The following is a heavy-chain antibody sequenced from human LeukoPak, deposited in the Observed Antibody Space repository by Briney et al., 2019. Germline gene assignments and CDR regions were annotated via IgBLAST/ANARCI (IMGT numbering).Heavy chain of an antibody. Sequence: SVKVSCQASGGTFNNYNINWVRQAPGQGLEWMGTIIPSFGIPSYAEKFKGRVTITADKSTSAAYMELSSLRPEDTAVYYCAREFWGTMVRGGAMDVWGLGTPVIVTS. CDR1: GGTFNNYN. V-gene: IGHV1-69*02. CDR3: AREFWGTMVRGGAMDV. CDR2: IIPSFGIP. D-gene: IGHD3-10*01. J-gene: IGHJ6*02.